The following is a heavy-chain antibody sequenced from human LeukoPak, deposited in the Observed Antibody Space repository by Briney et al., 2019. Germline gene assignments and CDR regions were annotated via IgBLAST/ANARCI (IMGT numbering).Heavy chain of an antibody. D-gene: IGHD6-19*01. V-gene: IGHV4-34*01. CDR1: GGSFSGYY. CDR2: ISHSGST. J-gene: IGHJ3*02. Sequence: SETLSLTCAVYGGSFSGYYWSWIRQPPGKGLEWIGEISHSGSTNYNPSLKSRVTISVDTSKNQFSLKLSSVTAADTAVYYCARISAVAGGPYDIWGQGTMVTVSS. CDR3: ARISAVAGGPYDI.